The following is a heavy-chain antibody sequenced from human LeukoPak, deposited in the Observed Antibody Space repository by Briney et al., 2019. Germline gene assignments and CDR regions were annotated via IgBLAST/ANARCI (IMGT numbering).Heavy chain of an antibody. V-gene: IGHV3-30*04. CDR1: GFTFSNYI. J-gene: IGHJ4*02. CDR3: AREGDWWKPFDF. Sequence: GGSLRLSCAASGFTFSNYIMHWVRQAPGKGLDWVAVIIENGSNQYYADSVKGRFTISRDNSKNTLFLQMNSLRGEDTAVYYCAREGDWWKPFDFWGQGTLVTVSS. CDR2: IIENGSNQ. D-gene: IGHD2-8*02.